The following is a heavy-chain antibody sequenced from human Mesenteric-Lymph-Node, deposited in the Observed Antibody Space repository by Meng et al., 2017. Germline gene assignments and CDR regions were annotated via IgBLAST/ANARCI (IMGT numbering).Heavy chain of an antibody. CDR1: GYSISSGYF. D-gene: IGHD2-15*01. CDR2: IYRSGNT. V-gene: IGHV4-38-2*01. Sequence: SETLSLTCAVSGYSISSGYFWGWIRQPPGKGLEWIGSIYRSGNTYYNPSLKSRVTISVDTSKNQFSLKLNSVTAADTAVYYCARRGSRNGWSVDYWGQGTLVTVSS. CDR3: ARRGSRNGWSVDY. J-gene: IGHJ4*02.